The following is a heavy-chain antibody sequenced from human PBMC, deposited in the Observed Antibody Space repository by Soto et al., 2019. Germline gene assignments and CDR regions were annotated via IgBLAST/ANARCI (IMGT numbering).Heavy chain of an antibody. Sequence: SDTRSLKCTDSVGRVRSGGYYWLWNRQTPGKGLEWIGYIYYSGSTNYNPSLKSRVTISVDTSKNPFSLKLSSVTAADTAVYYCAIGETYYYDSSYRPWGQGTLVNRSS. CDR3: AIGETYYYDSSYRP. V-gene: IGHV4-61*08. CDR2: IYYSGST. J-gene: IGHJ5*02. D-gene: IGHD3-22*01. CDR1: VGRVRSGGYY.